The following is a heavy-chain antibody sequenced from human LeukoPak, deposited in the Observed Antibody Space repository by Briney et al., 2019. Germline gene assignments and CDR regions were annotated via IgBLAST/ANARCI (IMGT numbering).Heavy chain of an antibody. Sequence: SETLSLTCTVSGYSISSGYYWGWIRQPPGKGLEWIGSIYHSGSTYYNPSLKSRVAISVDTSKNQFSLKLSSVTAADTAVYYCARDAQGISFDYWGQGTLVTVSS. V-gene: IGHV4-38-2*02. J-gene: IGHJ4*02. CDR1: GYSISSGYY. CDR3: ARDAQGISFDY. CDR2: IYHSGST.